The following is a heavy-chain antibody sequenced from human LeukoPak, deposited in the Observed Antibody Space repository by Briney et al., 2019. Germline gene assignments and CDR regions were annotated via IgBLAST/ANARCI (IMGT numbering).Heavy chain of an antibody. Sequence: GESLEISCKGSGSRFSSYWIGWVRQVPGKGLEWMGIIYPGDSDTRYSPSFQGQVTISADKSISTDYLQWSSLKASDTAMYYCAIRGSSYGISGANWFDPWGQGTLVTVSS. V-gene: IGHV5-51*01. CDR2: IYPGDSDT. J-gene: IGHJ5*02. CDR1: GSRFSSYW. D-gene: IGHD5-18*01. CDR3: AIRGSSYGISGANWFDP.